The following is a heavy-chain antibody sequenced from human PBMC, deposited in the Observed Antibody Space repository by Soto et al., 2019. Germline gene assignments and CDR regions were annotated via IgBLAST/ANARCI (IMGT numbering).Heavy chain of an antibody. V-gene: IGHV4-61*08. CDR1: GGSISNGGYY. CDR2: IYYSGST. J-gene: IGHJ4*02. D-gene: IGHD2-2*01. Sequence: PSETLSLTCTVSGGSISNGGYYWNWVRQPPGKGLEWIGYIYYSGSTNYNPSLKSRVTISVDTSKNQFSLKLSSVTAADTAVYYCARASVPAAMNYWGQGTLVTVSS. CDR3: ARASVPAAMNY.